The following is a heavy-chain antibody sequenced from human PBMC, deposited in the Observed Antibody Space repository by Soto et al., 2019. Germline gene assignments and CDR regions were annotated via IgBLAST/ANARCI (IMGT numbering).Heavy chain of an antibody. CDR1: GHSISSTDN. J-gene: IGHJ4*02. CDR3: ARDSVYFDY. V-gene: IGHV4-38-2*01. CDR2: YYLDGGT. D-gene: IGHD3-10*01. Sequence: SETLSLTCAVSGHSISSTDNWGWIRQPPGKGLEWIGSYYLDGGTSYNPSLKSRVTISADTSKNQFSLKLTSVTAAGTAVYYCARDSVYFDYWGRGTLVTVSS.